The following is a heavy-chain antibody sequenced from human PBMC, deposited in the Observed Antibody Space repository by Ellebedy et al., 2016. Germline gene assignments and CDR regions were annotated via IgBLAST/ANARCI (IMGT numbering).Heavy chain of an antibody. D-gene: IGHD3-10*01. CDR3: ATGVTMVRGVTTYRDY. Sequence: ASVKVSXXVSGYTLTELSMHWVRQAPGKGLEWMGGFDPEDGETIYAQKFQGRVTMTEDTSTDTAYMELSSLRSEDTAVYYCATGVTMVRGVTTYRDYWGQGTLVTVSS. J-gene: IGHJ4*02. CDR1: GYTLTELS. V-gene: IGHV1-24*01. CDR2: FDPEDGET.